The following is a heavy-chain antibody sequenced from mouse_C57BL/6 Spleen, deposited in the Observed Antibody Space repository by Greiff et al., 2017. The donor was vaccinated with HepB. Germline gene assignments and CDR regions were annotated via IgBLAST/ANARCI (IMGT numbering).Heavy chain of an antibody. CDR2: IHPNSGST. V-gene: IGHV1-64*01. CDR1: GYTFTSYW. Sequence: QVQLQQPGAELVKPGASVKLSCKASGYTFTSYWMHWVKQRPGQGLEWIGMIHPNSGSTNYNEKFKSKATLTVDKSSSTAYMQLSSLTSEYSAVYYCARLVYYGNRGWYFDVWGTGTTVTVSS. J-gene: IGHJ1*03. CDR3: ARLVYYGNRGWYFDV. D-gene: IGHD2-1*01.